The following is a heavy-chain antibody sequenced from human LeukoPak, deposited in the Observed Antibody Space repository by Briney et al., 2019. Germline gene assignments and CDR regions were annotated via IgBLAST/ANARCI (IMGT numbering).Heavy chain of an antibody. CDR2: ISDDGSRQ. V-gene: IGHV3-30-3*02. CDR3: VKDRTGTYTLDY. Sequence: SCKASGYTFTGHFIHWGRQAPGKGLEWVAFISDDGSRQHYADSVKGRFTISRDNSKNTLNLQMNSLRAEDTAVYYCVKDRTGTYTLDYWGQGTLVTVSS. D-gene: IGHD3-10*01. CDR1: GYTFTGHF. J-gene: IGHJ4*02.